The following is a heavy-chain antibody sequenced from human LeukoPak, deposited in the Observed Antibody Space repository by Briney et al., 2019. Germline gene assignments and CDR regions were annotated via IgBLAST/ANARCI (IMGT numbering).Heavy chain of an antibody. CDR1: GVTFSTYA. CDR2: ISDSGSTT. CDR3: AKGYKKVGATGIDY. V-gene: IGHV3-23*01. D-gene: IGHD1-26*01. J-gene: IGHJ4*02. Sequence: GGSLRLSCVASGVTFSTYAMNWVRQVPGKGLEWVSLISDSGSTTYHADSVKGRFTISRDNSKNTLYLQMNSLSAEDSAVYYCAKGYKKVGATGIDYWGQGTLVTVSS.